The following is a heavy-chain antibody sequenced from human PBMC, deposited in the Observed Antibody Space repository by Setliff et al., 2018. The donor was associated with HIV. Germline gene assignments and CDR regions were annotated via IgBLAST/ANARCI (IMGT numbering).Heavy chain of an antibody. CDR1: GYSFSSYY. Sequence: SVKVSCKASGYSFSSYYMHWVRQATGQGLEWMGGIIPIFGTANYAQKFQGRVTITADESTSTAYMELSSLRSEDTAMYYCARDRGYSGHDYRNAFDIWGQGTMVTVSS. V-gene: IGHV1-69*13. CDR3: ARDRGYSGHDYRNAFDI. CDR2: IIPIFGTA. J-gene: IGHJ3*02. D-gene: IGHD5-12*01.